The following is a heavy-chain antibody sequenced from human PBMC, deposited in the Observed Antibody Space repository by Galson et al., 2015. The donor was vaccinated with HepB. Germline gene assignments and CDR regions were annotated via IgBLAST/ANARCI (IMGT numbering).Heavy chain of an antibody. CDR3: ARDLEDPPYYNWFDP. CDR1: GFTFSSYS. CDR2: ISSSSSTI. V-gene: IGHV3-48*01. Sequence: SLRLSCAASGFTFSSYSMNWVRQAPGKGLEWVSYISSSSSTIYYADSVKGRFTISRDNAKNSLYLQMNSLRAEDTAVYYCARDLEDPPYYNWFDPWGQGTLVTVSS. D-gene: IGHD1-1*01. J-gene: IGHJ5*02.